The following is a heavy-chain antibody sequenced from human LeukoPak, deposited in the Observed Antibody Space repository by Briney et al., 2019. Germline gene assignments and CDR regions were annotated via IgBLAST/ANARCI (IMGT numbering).Heavy chain of an antibody. Sequence: SVKVSCKASGGTFSTFGISWVRQAPGQGLEWMGGIIPMSGTVNNAQKFQGRVTITADKSTGTAYMELSSLRSDDTAVYYCTRDPRVLDYWGQGTLVTVSS. V-gene: IGHV1-69*06. CDR2: IIPMSGTV. CDR1: GGTFSTFG. CDR3: TRDPRVLDY. D-gene: IGHD3-10*01. J-gene: IGHJ4*02.